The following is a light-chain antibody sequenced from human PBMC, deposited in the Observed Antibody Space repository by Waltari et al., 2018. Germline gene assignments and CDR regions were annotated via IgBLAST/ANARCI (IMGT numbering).Light chain of an antibody. CDR1: QSVSSAY. J-gene: IGKJ1*01. V-gene: IGKV3-20*01. CDR3: QQYGSSPRT. CDR2: GAS. Sequence: EIVLTQSPGSLSLSPGERATLSCRASQSVSSAYLAWYQHKPAQAPRLLIYGASSRATGIPDRFRGCGSGTDFTLTIDTLEPEDFAVYYCQQYGSSPRTFGQGTKVEI.